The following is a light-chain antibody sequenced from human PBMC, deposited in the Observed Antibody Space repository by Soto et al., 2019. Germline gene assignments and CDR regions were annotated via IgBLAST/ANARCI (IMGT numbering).Light chain of an antibody. V-gene: IGLV2-14*01. CDR3: SSYTSSSTAV. CDR2: EVS. CDR1: SSDVGGYNY. Sequence: QPVLTQPASVSGSPGQSITISCTGSSSDVGGYNYVSWYQQHPGKAPNLMIYEVSNRPSGVSNRFSGSKSGNTASLTISGLQAEDEADYYGSSYTSSSTAVFGGGTKLTVL. J-gene: IGLJ2*01.